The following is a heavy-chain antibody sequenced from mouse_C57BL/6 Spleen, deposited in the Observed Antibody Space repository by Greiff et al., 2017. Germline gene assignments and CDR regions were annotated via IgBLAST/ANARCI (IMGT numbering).Heavy chain of an antibody. CDR3: AGDYGSSYGYFDV. CDR1: GFPITSGYY. J-gene: IGHJ1*03. Sequence: VQIQESGPGLVKPSQSLFLTCSITGFPITSGYYWIWIRQSPGKPLEWMGYITHSGETFYNPSLQSPISITRATSKNHFFLQLNSVTTEDTAMYYCAGDYGSSYGYFDVWGTGTTVTVSS. V-gene: IGHV12-3*01. CDR2: ITHSGET. D-gene: IGHD1-1*01.